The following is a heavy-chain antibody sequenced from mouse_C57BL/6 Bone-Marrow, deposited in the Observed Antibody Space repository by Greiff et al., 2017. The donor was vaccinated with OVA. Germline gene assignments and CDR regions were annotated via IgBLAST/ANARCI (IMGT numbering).Heavy chain of an antibody. CDR2: IRNKANNHAT. Sequence: EVKLEESGGGLVQPGGSMKLSCAASGFTFSDAWMDWVRQSPEQGLEWVAEIRNKANNHATYYAESVKGRLTISRDDSKRSVYLLMYSLRAEDTGIYYGTLTGTKVAYWGQGTPVTVSA. D-gene: IGHD4-1*01. V-gene: IGHV6-6*01. CDR3: TLTGTKVAY. J-gene: IGHJ3*01. CDR1: GFTFSDAW.